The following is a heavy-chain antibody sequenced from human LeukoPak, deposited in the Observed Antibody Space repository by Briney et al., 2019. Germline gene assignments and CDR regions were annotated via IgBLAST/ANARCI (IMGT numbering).Heavy chain of an antibody. J-gene: IGHJ6*02. CDR3: ARVVRYCSGGSCLPHYGMDV. CDR2: IKQDGSEK. Sequence: GPLRLSCAASGCTFSSYWMSWFRQAPGKGLEGVAKIKQDGSEKYYVDSVKGRFTISRDNAKNSLYLQMNSLRAEDTAVHYCARVVRYCSGGSCLPHYGMDVWRQGPTVTVSS. CDR1: GCTFSSYW. D-gene: IGHD2-15*01. V-gene: IGHV3-7*01.